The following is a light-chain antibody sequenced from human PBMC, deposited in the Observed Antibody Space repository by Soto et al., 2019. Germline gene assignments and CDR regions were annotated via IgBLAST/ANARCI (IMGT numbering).Light chain of an antibody. CDR3: QQCAGS. Sequence: EILFTESPGTLSLSPGERASLSCRASQSVSPSSLAWYQQRPGQSPRLLIYGASSRATGIPDRFSGRGSGTDFTLIISRLEPEDFAVYYCQQCAGSFGGVTKVDI. J-gene: IGKJ4*02. CDR2: GAS. V-gene: IGKV3-20*01. CDR1: QSVSPSS.